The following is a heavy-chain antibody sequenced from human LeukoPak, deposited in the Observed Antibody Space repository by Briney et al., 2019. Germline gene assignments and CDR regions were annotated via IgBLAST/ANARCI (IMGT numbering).Heavy chain of an antibody. V-gene: IGHV1-18*01. D-gene: IGHD3-10*01. CDR2: ISAYNGNT. CDR3: ARDIGLVRGIIMAH. Sequence: ASVKVSCKASGYTFTSYGISWVRHAPGQRLEWMGWISAYNGNTNYAQKLQGRVTMTTDTSTSTAYMELRSLKSDDTAVYYCARDIGLVRGIIMAHWGQGTQVTVSS. J-gene: IGHJ4*02. CDR1: GYTFTSYG.